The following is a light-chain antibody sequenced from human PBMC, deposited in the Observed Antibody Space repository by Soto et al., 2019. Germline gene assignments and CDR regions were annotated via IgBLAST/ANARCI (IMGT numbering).Light chain of an antibody. CDR2: DAS. J-gene: IGKJ1*01. CDR1: QTISNW. Sequence: DIQMTQSPSTLSGSVGDRVTITCRACQTISNWLAWYQQRPGKAPQLLISDASRLESGVPSRFSGSGSGTEFTLTISSLQPDDSATYYCQQYKSYSPRTFGQGTKVDI. CDR3: QQYKSYSPRT. V-gene: IGKV1-5*01.